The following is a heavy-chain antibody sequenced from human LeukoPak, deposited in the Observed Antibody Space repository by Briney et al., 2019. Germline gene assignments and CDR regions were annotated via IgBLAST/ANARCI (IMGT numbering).Heavy chain of an antibody. D-gene: IGHD3-10*01. CDR3: ARQNLWFGELRWFDP. Sequence: SETLSLTCTVSGGSISSYYGSWIRQPPGKGLEWIGYIYYSGSTNYNPSLKSRVTIPVDTSKNQFSLKLSSVTAADTAVYYCARQNLWFGELRWFDPWGQGTLVTVSP. J-gene: IGHJ5*02. CDR2: IYYSGST. V-gene: IGHV4-59*08. CDR1: GGSISSYY.